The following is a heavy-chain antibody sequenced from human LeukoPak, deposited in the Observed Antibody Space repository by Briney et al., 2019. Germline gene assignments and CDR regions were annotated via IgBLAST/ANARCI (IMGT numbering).Heavy chain of an antibody. CDR1: GYTFTSYG. D-gene: IGHD1-26*01. V-gene: IGHV1-18*01. J-gene: IGHJ4*02. CDR2: ISAYNGNT. CDR3: ARTDGSYSFSFFDY. Sequence: ASVKVSCKASGYTFTSYGISWVRQAPGQGLEWMGWISAYNGNTNYAQKLQGRVTMTTDTSTSTAYMELRSLRSDDTAVYYCARTDGSYSFSFFDYWGQGTLVTVSS.